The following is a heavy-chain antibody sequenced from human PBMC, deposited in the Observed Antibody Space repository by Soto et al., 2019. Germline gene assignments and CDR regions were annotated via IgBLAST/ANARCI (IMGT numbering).Heavy chain of an antibody. CDR3: ARHNRIAVRPTVWFDP. CDR2: INHSGST. Sequence: SETLSLTCAVYGGSFSGYYWSWIRQPPGKGLEWIGEINHSGSTNYNPSLKSRVTISVDTSKNQFSLKLSSVTAADTAVYYCARHNRIAVRPTVWFDPWGQGTLVTVS. J-gene: IGHJ5*02. V-gene: IGHV4-34*01. D-gene: IGHD6-6*01. CDR1: GGSFSGYY.